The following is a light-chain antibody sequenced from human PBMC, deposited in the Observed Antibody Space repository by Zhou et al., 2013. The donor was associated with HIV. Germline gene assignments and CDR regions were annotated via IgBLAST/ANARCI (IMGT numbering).Light chain of an antibody. V-gene: IGKV3-15*01. CDR1: QSVGSD. CDR2: GAA. Sequence: EIVMTQSPATLSVSPGERATLSCRASQSVGSDLAWYQLKPGQTPRLLIYGAATRATGIPARFRGSGSGTEFTLTISSLQSEDSAAYYCQQYNNWPWTFGHGTKVEIK. CDR3: QQYNNWPWT. J-gene: IGKJ1*01.